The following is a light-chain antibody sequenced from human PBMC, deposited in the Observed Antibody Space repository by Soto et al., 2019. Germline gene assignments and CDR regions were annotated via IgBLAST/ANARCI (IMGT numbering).Light chain of an antibody. J-gene: IGKJ2*01. CDR1: QSLLQSNGYNY. CDR3: METLQTPRMYT. Sequence: DIVMPQSPLSLSVTPGEPASISCKSSQSLLQSNGYNYLDWYLQKPGQSPQLLIYLGSSRASGVPDRISGSGSGTDFTLRISRVEAEDVGVYYCMETLQTPRMYTFDQGTKVEIK. V-gene: IGKV2-28*01. CDR2: LGS.